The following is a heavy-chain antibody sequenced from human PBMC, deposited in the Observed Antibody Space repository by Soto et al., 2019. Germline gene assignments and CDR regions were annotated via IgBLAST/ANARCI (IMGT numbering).Heavy chain of an antibody. Sequence: SVKVSCKASGFTFTSSSMQWVRQASEQRLEWIGWIVVGSGNTNYAQKFQERVTITRDMSTSTAYMELSSLRSEDTAVYYCAASYDYSNPRYYYYYMDVWGQGTTVTVSS. J-gene: IGHJ6*03. V-gene: IGHV1-58*02. CDR3: AASYDYSNPRYYYYYMDV. D-gene: IGHD4-4*01. CDR1: GFTFTSSS. CDR2: IVVGSGNT.